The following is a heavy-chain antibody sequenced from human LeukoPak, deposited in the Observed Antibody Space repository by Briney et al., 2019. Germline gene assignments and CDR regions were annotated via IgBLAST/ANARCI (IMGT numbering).Heavy chain of an antibody. D-gene: IGHD6-19*01. CDR1: GYSFTSYG. CDR3: ARGEPYSSDFFDY. J-gene: IGHJ4*02. V-gene: IGHV1-3*01. Sequence: EASVKVSCKASGYSFTSYGMHWVRQAPGQRLEWMGWINAGNGNTKYSQKFQGRVTISRDTSANTAYMEVSSLRSEDTAVYYCARGEPYSSDFFDYWGQGTLVTVSS. CDR2: INAGNGNT.